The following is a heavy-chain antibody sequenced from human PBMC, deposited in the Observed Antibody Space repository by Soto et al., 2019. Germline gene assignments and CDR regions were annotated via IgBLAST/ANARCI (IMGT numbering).Heavy chain of an antibody. D-gene: IGHD3-10*02. J-gene: IGHJ4*02. Sequence: QVQLVESGGGVVQPGRSLRLSCAESGFPFNSYGMHWVRQAPGKGLEWVAVIWYDGKNKNYGDSVKGRFSISRDNSKNTLYLQMNSLRAEDTAVYYCVSGVTYFDYWGQGTLVTVSS. CDR3: VSGVTYFDY. CDR1: GFPFNSYG. V-gene: IGHV3-33*01. CDR2: IWYDGKNK.